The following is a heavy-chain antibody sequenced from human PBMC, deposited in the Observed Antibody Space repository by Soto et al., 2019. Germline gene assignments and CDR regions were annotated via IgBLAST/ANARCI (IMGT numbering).Heavy chain of an antibody. CDR3: AKDPPQTTIFGVVIQNDSFDI. CDR1: GFTFSSYA. J-gene: IGHJ3*02. CDR2: ISGSGGST. D-gene: IGHD3-3*01. V-gene: IGHV3-23*01. Sequence: PGGSLRLSCAASGFTFSSYAMSWVRQAPGKGLEWVSAISGSGGSTYYADSVKGRFTISRDNSKNTLYLQMNSLRAEDTAVYYCAKDPPQTTIFGVVIQNDSFDIWGQGTMVTVSS.